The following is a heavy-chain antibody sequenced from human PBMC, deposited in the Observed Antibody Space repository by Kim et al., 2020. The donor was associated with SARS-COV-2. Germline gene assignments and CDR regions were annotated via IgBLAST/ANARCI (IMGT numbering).Heavy chain of an antibody. CDR1: GYTFTSYG. J-gene: IGHJ4*02. D-gene: IGHD3-10*01. Sequence: ASVKVSCKASGYTFTSYGIAWVRQAPGQGLEWMGWITSNNGNTNYAQKLQGRVTMTTDTFTSTAYMELRSLRSDDTAVYYCARDVRSSRRGGNYDYWGQGTLVTVSS. V-gene: IGHV1-18*01. CDR2: ITSNNGNT. CDR3: ARDVRSSRRGGNYDY.